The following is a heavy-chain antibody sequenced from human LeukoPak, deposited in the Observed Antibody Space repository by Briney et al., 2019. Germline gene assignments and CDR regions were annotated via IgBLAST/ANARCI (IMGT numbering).Heavy chain of an antibody. V-gene: IGHV4-61*02. J-gene: IGHJ4*02. Sequence: ASETLSLTCNVSGSYITSDGFYGSWIRQPAGKGLEWIGRSYSIWTTTYNPSLQIRVTIAVDTSKNQFSLTVNAVTAADTAKYFCARASTAAAADYWGQGTLVTVSS. CDR2: SYSIWTT. CDR3: ARASTAAAADY. CDR1: GSYITSDGFY. D-gene: IGHD6-13*01.